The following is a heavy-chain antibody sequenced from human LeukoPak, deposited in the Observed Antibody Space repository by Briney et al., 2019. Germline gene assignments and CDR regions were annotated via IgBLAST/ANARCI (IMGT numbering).Heavy chain of an antibody. CDR1: GGSISSSSYY. J-gene: IGHJ3*02. V-gene: IGHV4-61*01. CDR3: ARDRKKYYDFWSGTDAFDI. D-gene: IGHD3-3*01. CDR2: VYYSGST. Sequence: ASETLSLTCTVSGGSISSSSYYWGWIRQPPGEGLEWIGYVYYSGSTNCNPSLKSRVTMLIDTSKNQFSLKLSSVTAADTAVYYCARDRKKYYDFWSGTDAFDIWGQGTMVTVSS.